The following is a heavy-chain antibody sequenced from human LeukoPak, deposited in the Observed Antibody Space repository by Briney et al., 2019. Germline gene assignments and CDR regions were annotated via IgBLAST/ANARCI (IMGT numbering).Heavy chain of an antibody. CDR2: ISAYNGNT. CDR1: GYTFTSYY. V-gene: IGHV1-18*04. CDR3: ARVSRFGELSGS. Sequence: ASVKVSCKASGYTFTSYYMHWVRQAPGQGLEWMGWISAYNGNTNYAQKFQGRVTMTTDTSTSTAYMELRSLRFDDTAVYYCARVSRFGELSGSWGQGTLVTVSS. J-gene: IGHJ5*02. D-gene: IGHD3-10*01.